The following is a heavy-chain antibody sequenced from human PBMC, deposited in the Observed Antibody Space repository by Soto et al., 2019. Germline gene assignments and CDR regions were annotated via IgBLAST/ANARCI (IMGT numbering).Heavy chain of an antibody. D-gene: IGHD1-26*01. V-gene: IGHV1-18*01. CDR2: ISAYNGNT. J-gene: IGHJ5*02. CDR1: GYTFTNYG. CDR3: ARIVGADRRWFDP. Sequence: ASVKVSCKASGYTFTNYGLTWVRQAPGQGLEWMGWISAYNGNTNYAQKLQGRVTMTTDTSTSTAYMELRSLRSDDTAVYYCARIVGADRRWFDPWGQGTLVTVSS.